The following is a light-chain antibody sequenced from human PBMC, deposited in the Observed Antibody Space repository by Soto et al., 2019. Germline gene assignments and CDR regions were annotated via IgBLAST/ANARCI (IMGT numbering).Light chain of an antibody. J-gene: IGLJ3*02. V-gene: IGLV1-44*01. CDR1: SSNIGSNP. Sequence: QSVLPQPPSASGTPGQTVTITCSGSSSNIGSNPVNWYQQLPGAAPKLLIYSSNQRPSGVPDRISGAKSGTSASLAISGLQSADEAVYSCAAWIDSLNAWVFGGGTQLTVL. CDR3: AAWIDSLNAWV. CDR2: SSN.